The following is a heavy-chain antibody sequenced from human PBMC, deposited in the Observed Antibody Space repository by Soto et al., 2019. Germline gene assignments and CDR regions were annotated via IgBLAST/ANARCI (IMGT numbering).Heavy chain of an antibody. J-gene: IGHJ4*03. V-gene: IGHV4-31*03. D-gene: IGHD7-27*01. CDR1: GDSIRGGGHY. Sequence: QVQLQESGPGLVKPSQTLSLTCSVSGDSIRGGGHYWNWIRQFTGKGLEWIGYVYHSGSTHYNPSLRGRLTISIDTSKNQCSLRLISVTAADTALYDCARDTGLAPTVWGYGGHGTQVTVSS. CDR3: ARDTGLAPTVWGY. CDR2: VYHSGST.